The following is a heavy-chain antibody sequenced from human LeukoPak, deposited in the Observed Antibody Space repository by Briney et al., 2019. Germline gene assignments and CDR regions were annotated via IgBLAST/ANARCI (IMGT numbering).Heavy chain of an antibody. J-gene: IGHJ4*02. CDR1: GFTFSTYS. CDR3: AGGRPHGNDY. CDR2: IASDGRST. V-gene: IGHV3-74*01. Sequence: GGSLRLSCAASGFTFSTYSMNWVRQAPGKGLVWVSRIASDGRSTTYADSVKGRFSISRDNAKNTLYLQMNSLRVEDTAVYYCAGGRPHGNDYWGQGTLVTVSS. D-gene: IGHD4-23*01.